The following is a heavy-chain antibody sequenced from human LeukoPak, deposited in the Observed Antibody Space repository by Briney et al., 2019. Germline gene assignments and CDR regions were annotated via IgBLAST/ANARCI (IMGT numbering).Heavy chain of an antibody. CDR1: GFTFSSYS. D-gene: IGHD5-18*01. CDR2: ISSSSSTI. CDR3: AKDIGRVDTASTYMDV. J-gene: IGHJ6*03. Sequence: PGGSLRLSCAASGFTFSSYSMNWVRQAPGKGLERVSYISSSSSTIYYADSVKGRFTISRDNAKNSLYLQMNSLRVEDTALYYCAKDIGRVDTASTYMDVWGKGTTVTISS. V-gene: IGHV3-48*04.